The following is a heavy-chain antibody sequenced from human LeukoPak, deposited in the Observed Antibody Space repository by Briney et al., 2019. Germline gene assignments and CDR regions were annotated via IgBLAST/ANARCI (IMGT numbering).Heavy chain of an antibody. CDR1: GGSISSYY. Sequence: LSLTCTVSGGSISSYYWSWIRQPPGKGLEWVSYIPFSSSTTYYADSVKGRFTISRDNAKNSLYLQMNSLRADDTAVYYCARGWSSSWPYNLFDPWGQGTLVTVSS. D-gene: IGHD6-13*01. J-gene: IGHJ5*02. V-gene: IGHV3-11*01. CDR3: ARGWSSSWPYNLFDP. CDR2: IPFSSSTT.